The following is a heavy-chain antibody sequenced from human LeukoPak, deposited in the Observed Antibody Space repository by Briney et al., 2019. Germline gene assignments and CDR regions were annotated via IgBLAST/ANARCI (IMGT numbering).Heavy chain of an antibody. CDR2: ISSSGTTI. CDR1: GFTFSDYY. V-gene: IGHV3-11*01. CDR3: AREAPSMVRGVIW. D-gene: IGHD3-10*01. Sequence: GGSLRLSCAASGFTFSDYYMSWIRQAPGKGLEWVSYISSSGTTIYYADSVKGRFTISRDNAKNSLYLQMNSLRAEDTAVYYCAREAPSMVRGVIWWGQGTMVTVSS. J-gene: IGHJ3*01.